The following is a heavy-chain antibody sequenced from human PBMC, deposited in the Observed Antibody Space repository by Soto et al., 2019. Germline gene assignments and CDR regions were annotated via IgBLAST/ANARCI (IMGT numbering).Heavy chain of an antibody. D-gene: IGHD3-16*01. V-gene: IGHV4-59*01. J-gene: IGHJ5*02. Sequence: SETLSLTCTVSGGAIMSYYCIFIRQPPGKGLEWVGYIYNSGGTNYNPSLRSRVTISVDTSKNQFSLKLSSVTAADTAVYYCARGGAPYNWFDPWGQGTLVTVSS. CDR1: GGAIMSYY. CDR2: IYNSGGT. CDR3: ARGGAPYNWFDP.